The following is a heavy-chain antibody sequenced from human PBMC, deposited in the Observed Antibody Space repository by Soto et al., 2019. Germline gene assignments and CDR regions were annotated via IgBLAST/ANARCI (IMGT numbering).Heavy chain of an antibody. D-gene: IGHD3-3*01. V-gene: IGHV1-3*01. CDR1: GYTFTSYA. Sequence: DSVKVSCKASGYTFTSYAMHWVRQAPGQRLEWMGWINAGNGNTKYSQKFQGRVTITRDTSASTAYMELSSLRSEDTAVYYCARVGGKVRFLERVLDVWGQGTTVTVAS. J-gene: IGHJ6*02. CDR3: ARVGGKVRFLERVLDV. CDR2: INAGNGNT.